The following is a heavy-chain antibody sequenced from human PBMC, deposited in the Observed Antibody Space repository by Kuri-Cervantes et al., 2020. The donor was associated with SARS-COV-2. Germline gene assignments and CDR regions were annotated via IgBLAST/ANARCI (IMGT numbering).Heavy chain of an antibody. CDR2: ISYDGSNK. D-gene: IGHD1-14*01. J-gene: IGHJ4*02. CDR3: AREFPGDYFDY. Sequence: GESLKISYAASGFTFSSYGMHWVRQAPGKGLEWVAVISYDGSNKYYADSVKGRFTISRDNSKNTLYLQMNSLRAEDTAVYYCAREFPGDYFDYWGQGTLVTVSS. CDR1: GFTFSSYG. V-gene: IGHV3-30*03.